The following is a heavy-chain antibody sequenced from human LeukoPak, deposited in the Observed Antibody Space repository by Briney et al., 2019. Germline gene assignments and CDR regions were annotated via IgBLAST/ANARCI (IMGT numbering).Heavy chain of an antibody. CDR3: ARGRPYSSLFDY. D-gene: IGHD6-19*01. CDR2: INPSGGST. Sequence: GASVKVSCKASGYTFSSNAINWVRQAPGQGLEWMGIINPSGGSTSYAQKFQGRVTMTRDTSTSTVYMELSSLRSEDTAVYYCARGRPYSSLFDYWGQGTLVTVSS. V-gene: IGHV1-46*01. CDR1: GYTFSSNA. J-gene: IGHJ4*02.